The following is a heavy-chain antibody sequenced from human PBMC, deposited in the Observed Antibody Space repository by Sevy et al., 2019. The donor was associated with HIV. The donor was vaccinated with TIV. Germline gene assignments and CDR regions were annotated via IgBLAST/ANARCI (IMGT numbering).Heavy chain of an antibody. V-gene: IGHV3-9*01. D-gene: IGHD3-22*01. CDR2: ISWNSGSI. Sequence: GGSLRLSCAASGFTFDDYAMHWVRQAPGKGLEWVSGISWNSGSIGYADSVEGRLTISRDNAKNSRYLQMNSLRAEDTALYYCAKSTPNYYDSSGYYYTYFDYWGQGTLVTVSS. J-gene: IGHJ4*02. CDR3: AKSTPNYYDSSGYYYTYFDY. CDR1: GFTFDDYA.